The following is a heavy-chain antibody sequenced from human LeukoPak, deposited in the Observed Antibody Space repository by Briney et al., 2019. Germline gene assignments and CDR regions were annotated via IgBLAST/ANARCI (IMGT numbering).Heavy chain of an antibody. D-gene: IGHD5-12*01. V-gene: IGHV3-30*02. CDR2: IRYDGSNK. CDR3: ANDLRGYSGYDSGY. CDR1: GFTFSSYG. Sequence: GGSLRLSCAASGFTFSSYGMHWVRQAPGKGLEWVAFIRYDGSNKYYADSVKGRFTISRDNSKNTLYLQMNSLRAEDTAVYYCANDLRGYSGYDSGYWGQGTLVTVSS. J-gene: IGHJ4*02.